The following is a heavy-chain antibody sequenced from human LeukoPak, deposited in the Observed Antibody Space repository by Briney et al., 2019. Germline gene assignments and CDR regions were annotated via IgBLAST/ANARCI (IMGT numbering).Heavy chain of an antibody. V-gene: IGHV3-33*01. J-gene: IGHJ6*02. Sequence: PGRSLRLSCAASGFTFSSYGMHWVRQAPGKGLEWVAVIWYDGSNKYYADSVKGRFTISRDNSKNTLYLQMNSLRAEDTAVYYCVRDQYYDILTGYSTGVYYYYGMDVWGQGTTVTVSS. CDR2: IWYDGSNK. CDR3: VRDQYYDILTGYSTGVYYYYGMDV. CDR1: GFTFSSYG. D-gene: IGHD3-9*01.